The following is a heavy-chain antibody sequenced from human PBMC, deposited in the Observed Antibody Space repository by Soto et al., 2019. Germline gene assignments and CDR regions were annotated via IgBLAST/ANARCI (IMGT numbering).Heavy chain of an antibody. V-gene: IGHV4-38-2*01. CDR1: GYSISSGYY. J-gene: IGHJ4*02. D-gene: IGHD2-8*02. Sequence: NPSETLSLTCAVSGYSISSGYYWGWLRQPPGKGLEWIGHMYHSGSIYYNPSLQSRVTISMDTSKNEFSLKLTSVTAADTAVYYCGRQKGGGIYFDYFADWRQGPLFTVSS. CDR2: MYHSGSI. CDR3: GRQKGGGIYFDYFAD.